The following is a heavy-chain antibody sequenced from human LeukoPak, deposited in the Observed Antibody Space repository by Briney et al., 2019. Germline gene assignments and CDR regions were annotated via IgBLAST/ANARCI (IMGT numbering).Heavy chain of an antibody. Sequence: GGSLRLSCAASGFTFSSYWMHWVRQAPGKGLEWVAVISYDGSNKYCADSVKGRFTISRDNSKNTLYLQMNSLRAEDTAVYYCARDNSRGTHYFDYWGQGTLVTVSS. CDR2: ISYDGSNK. V-gene: IGHV3-30-3*01. J-gene: IGHJ4*02. D-gene: IGHD2/OR15-2a*01. CDR1: GFTFSSYW. CDR3: ARDNSRGTHYFDY.